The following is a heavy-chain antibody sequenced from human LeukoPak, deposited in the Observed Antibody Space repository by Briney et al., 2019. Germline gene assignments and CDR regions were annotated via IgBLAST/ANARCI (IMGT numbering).Heavy chain of an antibody. D-gene: IGHD3-16*02. J-gene: IGHJ4*02. CDR1: GFTFSSYW. CDR3: AREGVYDYVWGSYRPYYFDY. CDR2: INSDGSST. Sequence: GGSLRLSCAASGFTFSSYWMHWVRPAPGKGLVWVSRINSDGSSTSYADSVKGRFTISRDNAKNTLYLQMNSLRAEDTAVYYCAREGVYDYVWGSYRPYYFDYWGQGTLVTVSS. V-gene: IGHV3-74*01.